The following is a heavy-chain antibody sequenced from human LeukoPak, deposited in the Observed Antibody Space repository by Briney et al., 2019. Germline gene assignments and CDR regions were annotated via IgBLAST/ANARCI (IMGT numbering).Heavy chain of an antibody. CDR3: AKDREAYYYDSSGHDY. V-gene: IGHV3-23*01. CDR1: GFTFSSYA. J-gene: IGHJ4*02. CDR2: ISGSGGST. D-gene: IGHD3-22*01. Sequence: GGSLRLSCAASGFTFSSYAMSWVRQAPGKGLEWVSAISGSGGSTYYADSVKGRFTISRDNSKNTLYLQMNSLRAEDTAVYYCAKDREAYYYDSSGHDYWGQGTLVTVSS.